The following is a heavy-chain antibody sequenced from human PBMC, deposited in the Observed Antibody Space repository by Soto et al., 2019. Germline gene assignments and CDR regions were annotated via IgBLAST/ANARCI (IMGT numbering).Heavy chain of an antibody. CDR3: AKGRSSSYFDY. V-gene: IGHV3-30*18. J-gene: IGHJ4*02. CDR1: GFTFSSYG. D-gene: IGHD6-6*01. Sequence: GSLRLSCAASGFTFSSYGMHWVRQAPGKGLEWVAVISYDGSNKYYADSVKGRFTISRDNSKNTLYLQMNSLRAEDTAVYYCAKGRSSSYFDYWGQGTLVTVSS. CDR2: ISYDGSNK.